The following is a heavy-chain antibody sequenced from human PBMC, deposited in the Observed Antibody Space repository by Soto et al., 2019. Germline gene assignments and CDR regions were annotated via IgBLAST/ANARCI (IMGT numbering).Heavy chain of an antibody. D-gene: IGHD6-13*01. V-gene: IGHV5-51*01. Sequence: GESLKISCKGSGYSFTNYWIGWVRQMPGKDLEWIGIIYPEDSETRYSPSFQGLVTISADKSISTAYLQWSSLKASDTAMYYCARHNRYSSTWFEGWFDPGGQGTLVTVSS. CDR1: GYSFTNYW. CDR2: IYPEDSET. CDR3: ARHNRYSSTWFEGWFDP. J-gene: IGHJ5*02.